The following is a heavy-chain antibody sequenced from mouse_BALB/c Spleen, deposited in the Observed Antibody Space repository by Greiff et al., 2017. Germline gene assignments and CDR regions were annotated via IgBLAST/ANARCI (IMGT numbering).Heavy chain of an antibody. CDR2: ISSGSSTI. J-gene: IGHJ2*01. CDR3: ARDTYFDY. CDR1: GFTFSSFG. V-gene: IGHV5-17*02. Sequence: EVKLQESGGGLVQPGGSRKLSCAASGFTFSSFGMHWVRQAPEKGLEWVAYISSGSSTIYYADTVKGRFTISRDNPKNTLFLQMTSLRSEDTAMYYCARDTYFDYWGQGTTLTVSS.